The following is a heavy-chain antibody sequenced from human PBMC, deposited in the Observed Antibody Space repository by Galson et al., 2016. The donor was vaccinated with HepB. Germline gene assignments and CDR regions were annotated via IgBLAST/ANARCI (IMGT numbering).Heavy chain of an antibody. J-gene: IGHJ6*02. CDR1: GGTFITHG. CDR2: IIPLTGIP. D-gene: IGHD3/OR15-3a*01. Sequence: SVKVSCKASGGTFITHGISWVRQAPGQGLEWMGAIIPLTGIPNYAQKFQGRLTITTDKSTTTAHMELSSLRSEDTAVYYCASAEISGQNYYYGVDVWGQGTTVTVSS. V-gene: IGHV1-69*10. CDR3: ASAEISGQNYYYGVDV.